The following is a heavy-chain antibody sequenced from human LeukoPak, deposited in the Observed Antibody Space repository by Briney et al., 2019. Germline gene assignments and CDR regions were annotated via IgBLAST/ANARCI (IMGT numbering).Heavy chain of an antibody. CDR2: IIPNLGTT. V-gene: IGHV1-69*04. CDR3: AATNDGGGYQWGDFFDF. D-gene: IGHD3-22*01. Sequence: ASVKVSCKASGGTSNSHAISWVRQAPGQGLEWMGRIIPNLGTTNRAQNFQDRVTLTADKSTNTAYMELTSLTSDDTAVYYCAATNDGGGYQWGDFFDFWGQGTLVTVSS. J-gene: IGHJ4*02. CDR1: GGTSNSHA.